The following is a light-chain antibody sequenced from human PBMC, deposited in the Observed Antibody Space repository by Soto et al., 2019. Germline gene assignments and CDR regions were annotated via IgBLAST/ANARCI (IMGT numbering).Light chain of an antibody. CDR1: QSISTY. CDR2: AAS. V-gene: IGKV1-5*01. Sequence: DIQMTQSPSSLSASVGDRVTITCRASQSISTYLAWYQQKPGKAPKLLIYAASSLQSGVPSRFSGSGSGTEFTLTISSLQPDDFATYYCQHYSVYWTFGQGTKVDIK. J-gene: IGKJ1*01. CDR3: QHYSVYWT.